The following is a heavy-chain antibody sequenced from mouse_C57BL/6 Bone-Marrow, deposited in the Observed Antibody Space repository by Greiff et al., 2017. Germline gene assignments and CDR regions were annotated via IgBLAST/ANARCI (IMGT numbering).Heavy chain of an antibody. CDR2: SYPRSGNT. V-gene: IGHV1-81*01. CDR3: ARSEYYGSNFAY. Sequence: VQLQQSGAELARPGASVKLSCKASGYTFTSYGISWVKQRTGQGLEWIGESYPRSGNTYYNEKFKGKATLTADKSSSTAYMELRSLTSEDSAVYFCARSEYYGSNFAYWGQGTLVTVSA. CDR1: GYTFTSYG. D-gene: IGHD1-1*01. J-gene: IGHJ3*01.